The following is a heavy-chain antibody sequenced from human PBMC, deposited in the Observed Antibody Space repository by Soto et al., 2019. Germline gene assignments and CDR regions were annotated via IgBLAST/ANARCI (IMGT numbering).Heavy chain of an antibody. D-gene: IGHD4-4*01. CDR2: IRNKANWNSI. Sequence: PGGSLRLSCVVSGLSFSDQFMDWVRQAPGKGLEWVSRIRNKANWNSIEYAASVRGRFTISRDDSKNSLFLHLNSLKSEDTAVYYCVSTATNYHFDYWGQGTLVTVS. V-gene: IGHV3-72*01. CDR1: GLSFSDQF. CDR3: VSTATNYHFDY. J-gene: IGHJ4*02.